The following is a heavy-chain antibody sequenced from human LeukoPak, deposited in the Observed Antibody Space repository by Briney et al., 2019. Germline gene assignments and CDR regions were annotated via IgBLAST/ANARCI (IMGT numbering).Heavy chain of an antibody. Sequence: PSETLSLTCTVSGGSISSGGHYWSWIRQQPGKGLEWIGYIYYSGTTYYNPSLKSRVTISVDTSKNQFSLKLNSVTAADTAVYYCARRNDSSGYYYNLWGQGTLVTVSS. D-gene: IGHD3-22*01. V-gene: IGHV4-31*03. CDR3: ARRNDSSGYYYNL. J-gene: IGHJ4*02. CDR2: IYYSGTT. CDR1: GGSISSGGHY.